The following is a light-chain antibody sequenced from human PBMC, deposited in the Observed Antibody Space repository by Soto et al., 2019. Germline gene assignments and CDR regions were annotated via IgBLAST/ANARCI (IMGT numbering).Light chain of an antibody. CDR1: QDINIY. J-gene: IGKJ5*01. Sequence: DIQMTQSPSSLSASVGDRVTITFQATQDINIYLNWYQQKPGKAPNLLIYDASNLEIGVPSRFSGSGSGTHFTFTISSLQTEDIGTYYCQQYDILPITFGRGTRLEIK. V-gene: IGKV1-33*01. CDR3: QQYDILPIT. CDR2: DAS.